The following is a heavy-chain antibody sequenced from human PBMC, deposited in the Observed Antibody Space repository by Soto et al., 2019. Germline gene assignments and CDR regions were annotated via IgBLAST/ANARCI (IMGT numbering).Heavy chain of an antibody. J-gene: IGHJ5*02. D-gene: IGHD2-2*02. CDR1: GYSFTSYW. CDR2: IDPSDSYT. Sequence: GESLKISCKGSGYSFTSYWISWVRQMPGKGLEWMGRIDPSDSYTNYSPSFQGHVTISADKSISTAYLQWSSLKASDTAMYYCARPLGYFSSTSCYTYWFDPWGQGPLATVSS. V-gene: IGHV5-10-1*01. CDR3: ARPLGYFSSTSCYTYWFDP.